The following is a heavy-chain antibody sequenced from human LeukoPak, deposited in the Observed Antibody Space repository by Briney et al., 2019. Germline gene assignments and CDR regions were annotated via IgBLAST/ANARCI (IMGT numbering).Heavy chain of an antibody. D-gene: IGHD6-19*01. CDR1: GGSISSYY. CDR3: ARWTGRSGSVDY. V-gene: IGHV4-59*01. CDR2: IYYSGST. J-gene: IGHJ4*02. Sequence: SETLSLTCTVSGGSISSYYWSWIRQPPGKGLEWIGYIYYSGSTNYNPSLKSRVTISVDTSKNQFSLKLSSVTAADTAVYYCARWTGRSGSVDYWGQRTLVTVSS.